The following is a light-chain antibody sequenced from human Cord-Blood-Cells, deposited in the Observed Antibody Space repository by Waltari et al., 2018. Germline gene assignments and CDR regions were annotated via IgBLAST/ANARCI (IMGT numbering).Light chain of an antibody. CDR2: EVS. CDR1: SSDVGGYNY. Sequence: QHALTQPASVSGSPGQSITISCTGTSSDVGGYNYVSWYQQHPGKAPKLMIYEVSNRPSGVSNRFSGSKSGNTASLTISGLQAEDEADYYCSSYTSSSTLIFGGGTKLTVL. V-gene: IGLV2-14*01. CDR3: SSYTSSSTLI. J-gene: IGLJ2*01.